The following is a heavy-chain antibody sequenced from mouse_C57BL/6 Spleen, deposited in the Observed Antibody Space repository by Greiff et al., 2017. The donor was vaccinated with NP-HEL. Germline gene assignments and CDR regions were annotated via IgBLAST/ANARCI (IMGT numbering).Heavy chain of an antibody. J-gene: IGHJ2*01. CDR3: AREYTTVVSPDYLDY. Sequence: EVMLVESGGGLVKPGGSLKLSCAASGFTFSSYAMSWVRQTPEKRLEWVATISDGGSYTYYPDNVKGRFTISRDNATKNLYLQMSHLKSEDTAMYYCAREYTTVVSPDYLDYWGQGTTLTVSS. D-gene: IGHD1-1*01. V-gene: IGHV5-4*01. CDR2: ISDGGSYT. CDR1: GFTFSSYA.